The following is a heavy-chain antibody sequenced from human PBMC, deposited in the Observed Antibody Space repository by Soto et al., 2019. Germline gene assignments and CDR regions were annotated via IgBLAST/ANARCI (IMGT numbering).Heavy chain of an antibody. Sequence: QLQLVQSGPEVKKPGASVKVSCKSSGYTFSIYGITWVRQAPGQGLEWMGWISTYNDITNYAQKFQGRVTMTTDTTTGTAYMELRSLRSDDTAVYYCARGTDPISSAGSSFAYWGQGTLVTVSS. J-gene: IGHJ4*02. D-gene: IGHD6-13*01. V-gene: IGHV1-18*04. CDR2: ISTYNDIT. CDR1: GYTFSIYG. CDR3: ARGTDPISSAGSSFAY.